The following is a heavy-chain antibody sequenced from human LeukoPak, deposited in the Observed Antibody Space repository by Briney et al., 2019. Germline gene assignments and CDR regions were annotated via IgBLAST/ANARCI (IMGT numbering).Heavy chain of an antibody. V-gene: IGHV3-48*01. Sequence: GGSLRLSCAASGLSFSRYSMNWVRQAPGKGLEWVSYISSSSSTIYYADSVKGRFTISRHNSKNTLYLQMNSLRAEDTAVYYCARFSSSWTGYWGQGTLVTVSS. CDR2: ISSSSSTI. CDR3: ARFSSSWTGY. D-gene: IGHD6-13*01. J-gene: IGHJ4*02. CDR1: GLSFSRYS.